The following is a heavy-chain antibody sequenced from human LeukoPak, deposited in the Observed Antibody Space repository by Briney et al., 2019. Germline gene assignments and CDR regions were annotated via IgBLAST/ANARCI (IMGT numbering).Heavy chain of an antibody. CDR1: GFTFSSYA. V-gene: IGHV3-30-3*01. Sequence: PGGSLRLSCAASGFTFSSYAMHWVRQAPGKGLEWVAVISYDGSNKYYADPVKGRFTISRDNSKNTLYLQMSSLRAEDTAVYYCARDSPRPYCNSTGCYLYYFDYWGQGTLVTVSS. CDR3: ARDSPRPYCNSTGCYLYYFDY. J-gene: IGHJ4*02. D-gene: IGHD2-2*01. CDR2: ISYDGSNK.